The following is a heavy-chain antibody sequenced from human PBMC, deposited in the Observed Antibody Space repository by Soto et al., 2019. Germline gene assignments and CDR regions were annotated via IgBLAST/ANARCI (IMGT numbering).Heavy chain of an antibody. V-gene: IGHV4-31*03. Sequence: SLTCTVSGGSISSGGYYWSWIRQHPGKGLEWIGYIYYSGSTYYNPSLKSRVTMSVDTSKNQFSLKLSSVTSADTAVYYCASPGPSSSLDYWGQGTLVTVSS. D-gene: IGHD6-13*01. CDR1: GGSISSGGYY. J-gene: IGHJ4*02. CDR3: ASPGPSSSLDY. CDR2: IYYSGST.